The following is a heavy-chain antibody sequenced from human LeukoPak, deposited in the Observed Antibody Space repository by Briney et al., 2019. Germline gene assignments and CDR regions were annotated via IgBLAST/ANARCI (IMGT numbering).Heavy chain of an antibody. V-gene: IGHV3-30*04. CDR1: GFTFSSYA. J-gene: IGHJ6*04. CDR3: ARDRLPGCSGGSCYSYYYYGMDV. D-gene: IGHD2-15*01. CDR2: ISYDGSNK. Sequence: GRSLGLSCAASGFTFSSYAMHWVRQAPGKGLEWVAVISYDGSNKYYADSVKGRFTISRDNSKNTLYLQMNSLRAEDTAVYYCARDRLPGCSGGSCYSYYYYGMDVWGKGTTVTVSS.